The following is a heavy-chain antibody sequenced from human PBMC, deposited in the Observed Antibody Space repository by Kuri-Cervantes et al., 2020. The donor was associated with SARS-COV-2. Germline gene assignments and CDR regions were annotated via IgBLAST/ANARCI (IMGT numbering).Heavy chain of an antibody. D-gene: IGHD6-6*01. J-gene: IGHJ6*03. CDR2: IYYSGST. V-gene: IGHV4-61*01. CDR1: GYSISSGYY. CDR3: ARWGYSSSSSGLGYYYYYMDV. Sequence: SQTLSLTCAVSGYSISSGYYWSWIRQPPGKGLEWIGYIYYSGSTNYNPSLKSRVTISVDTSKNQFSLKLSSVTAADTAVYYCARWGYSSSSSGLGYYYYYMDVWGKGTTVTVSS.